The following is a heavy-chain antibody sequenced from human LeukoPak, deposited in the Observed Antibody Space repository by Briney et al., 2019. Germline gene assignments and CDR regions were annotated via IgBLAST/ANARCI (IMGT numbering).Heavy chain of an antibody. J-gene: IGHJ4*02. Sequence: PSESLSLTCAVYGVSFSGYYWSWIRQPPGKGLEWIGEINHSGSTNYNPSLKSRVTISVDTSKNQFSLKLSSVTAADTAVYYCASSYRGRGYWGQGTLVTVSS. D-gene: IGHD1-14*01. V-gene: IGHV4-34*01. CDR3: ASSYRGRGY. CDR2: INHSGST. CDR1: GVSFSGYY.